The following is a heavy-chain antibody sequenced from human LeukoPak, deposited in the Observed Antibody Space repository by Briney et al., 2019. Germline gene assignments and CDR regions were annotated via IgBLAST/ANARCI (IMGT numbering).Heavy chain of an antibody. J-gene: IGHJ6*03. Sequence: KPSETLSLTCTVSGGSISSYYWSWIRQPPGKGLEWIGYIYYSGSTNYNPSLKSRVTISVDTSKNQFSLKLSSVTAADTAVYYCARVAFDYYYYYMDVWGKGTTVTVSS. CDR3: ARVAFDYYYYYMDV. V-gene: IGHV4-59*01. CDR1: GGSISSYY. CDR2: IYYSGST.